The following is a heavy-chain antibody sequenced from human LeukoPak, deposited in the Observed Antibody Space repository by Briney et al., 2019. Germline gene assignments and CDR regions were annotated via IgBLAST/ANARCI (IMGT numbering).Heavy chain of an antibody. D-gene: IGHD5-24*01. V-gene: IGHV3-11*01. CDR3: ARDQLNFPY. CDR2: ISGSGSTT. J-gene: IGHJ4*02. Sequence: EGSLRLSCAASGFTFSDYYMTWIRQAPGKGLEWVSYISGSGSTTNYADSVRGRFTISRDNAKNSLYLQMNSLRAEDTAVYYRARDQLNFPYWGQGALVTVSS. CDR1: GFTFSDYY.